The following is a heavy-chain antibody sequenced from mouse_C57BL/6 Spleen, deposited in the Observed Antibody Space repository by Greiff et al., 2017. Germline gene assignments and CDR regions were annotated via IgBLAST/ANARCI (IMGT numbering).Heavy chain of an antibody. V-gene: IGHV1-18*01. CDR2: INPNNGGT. D-gene: IGHD3-3*01. CDR1: GYTFTDYN. J-gene: IGHJ3*01. Sequence: EVKLLESGPELVKPGASVKIPCKASGYTFTDYNMDWVKQSHGKSLEWIGDINPNNGGTIYNQKFKGKATLTVDKSSSTAYMELRSLTSEDTAVYYCAREGSRGDAWFAYWGQGTLVTVSA. CDR3: AREGSRGDAWFAY.